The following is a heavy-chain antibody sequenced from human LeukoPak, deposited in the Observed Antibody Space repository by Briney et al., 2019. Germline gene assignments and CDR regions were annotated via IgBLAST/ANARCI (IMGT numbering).Heavy chain of an antibody. D-gene: IGHD2-8*01. J-gene: IGHJ4*02. CDR3: AKDNGVIVSGYFDL. CDR2: ISGSGDIT. CDR1: GFTFSSYA. Sequence: GGSLRLSCAASGFTFSSYAMSWVRQAPGKGLEGVSAISGSGDITYYADSVKGRFTISRDNSKNTLYLQMDSLRAEDAAVYYCAKDNGVIVSGYFDLWGQGTLLTVSS. V-gene: IGHV3-23*01.